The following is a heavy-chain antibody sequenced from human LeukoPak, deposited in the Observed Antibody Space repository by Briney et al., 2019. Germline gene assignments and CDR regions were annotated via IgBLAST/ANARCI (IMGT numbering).Heavy chain of an antibody. Sequence: PGGSLRLSCAASGFTFSSYAMSWVRQAPGKGLEWVSAISGSGGSTYYADSVKGRFTISRDNSMNTLYLQMNSLRAEDTAVYYCAKDREFGDYGGGYFDYWGQGTLVTVSS. V-gene: IGHV3-23*01. CDR2: ISGSGGST. J-gene: IGHJ4*02. D-gene: IGHD3-10*01. CDR1: GFTFSSYA. CDR3: AKDREFGDYGGGYFDY.